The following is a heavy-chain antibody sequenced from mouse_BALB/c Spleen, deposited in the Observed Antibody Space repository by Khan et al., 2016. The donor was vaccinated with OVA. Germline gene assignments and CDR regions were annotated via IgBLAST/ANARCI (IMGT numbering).Heavy chain of an antibody. Sequence: EVQRVESGGGLVKPGGSLKLSCAASGFTFSDYYMYWVRQTPEKRLEWVATISDGGSYTSYPASVKGRFTISRDNAKNNLYLQMSSLKSEDTAMYYCAKIYDGYHQAWFAYWGQGTLVTVSA. CDR3: AKIYDGYHQAWFAY. D-gene: IGHD2-3*01. V-gene: IGHV5-4*02. CDR2: ISDGGSYT. CDR1: GFTFSDYY. J-gene: IGHJ3*01.